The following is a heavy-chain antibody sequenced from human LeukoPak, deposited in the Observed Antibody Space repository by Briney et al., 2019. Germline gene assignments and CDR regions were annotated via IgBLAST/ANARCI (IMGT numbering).Heavy chain of an antibody. CDR1: GYTLTELS. CDR3: ATITMVRGVRPPDDY. J-gene: IGHJ4*02. Sequence: ASVKVSCKASGYTLTELSMHWVRQAPGQGLEWMGGFDPEDGETIYAQKFQGRVTMTEDTSTDTAYMELSSLRSEDTAVYYCATITMVRGVRPPDDYWGQGTLVTVSS. CDR2: FDPEDGET. V-gene: IGHV1-24*01. D-gene: IGHD3-10*01.